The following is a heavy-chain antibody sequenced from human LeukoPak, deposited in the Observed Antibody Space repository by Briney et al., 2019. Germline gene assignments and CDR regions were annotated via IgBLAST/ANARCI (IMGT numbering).Heavy chain of an antibody. CDR1: GFTFSKYA. Sequence: GRCLRPSCAPSGFTFSKYAMSWVSHAPGEGLGWVSAISGSGGSTSYADSVKGRFTISRDNTKNTLYLQMTSLRAEDTAEYYCAQSTYYQSGMDVWSQGTTVTVSS. J-gene: IGHJ6*02. CDR2: ISGSGGST. V-gene: IGHV3-23*01. CDR3: AQSTYYQSGMDV.